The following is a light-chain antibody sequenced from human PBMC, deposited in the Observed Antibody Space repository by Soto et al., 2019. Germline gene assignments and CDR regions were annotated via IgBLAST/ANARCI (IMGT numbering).Light chain of an antibody. CDR3: QQYSTYPWT. V-gene: IGKV1-39*01. CDR1: QSISSY. Sequence: DIHMTQSPSSLSASLGDRVTITCRASQSISSYLNWYQQKPGKAPKLLIYAASSLQSGVPSRFSGSGSGTDFTLTISSLQPEDFATYYCQQYSTYPWTFGQGTKVDIK. J-gene: IGKJ1*01. CDR2: AAS.